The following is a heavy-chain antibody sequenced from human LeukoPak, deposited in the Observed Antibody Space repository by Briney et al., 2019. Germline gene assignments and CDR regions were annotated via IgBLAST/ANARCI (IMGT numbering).Heavy chain of an antibody. J-gene: IGHJ4*02. D-gene: IGHD6-13*01. Sequence: PSETLSLTCTVSGGSISSYYWSWIRQPPGKGLEWIGYIYYSGSTNYNPSLKSRVTISVDTSKNQFSLKVSSVTAADTAVYYCERNRAAAVDSWGQGTLVTVSS. CDR2: IYYSGST. CDR3: ERNRAAAVDS. CDR1: GGSISSYY. V-gene: IGHV4-59*01.